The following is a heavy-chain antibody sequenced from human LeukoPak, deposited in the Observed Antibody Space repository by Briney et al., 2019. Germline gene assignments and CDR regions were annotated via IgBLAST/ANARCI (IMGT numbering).Heavy chain of an antibody. D-gene: IGHD2-15*01. CDR1: GGSFSGYY. CDR3: ARGRVVVVAATPGSGWFDP. V-gene: IGHV4-34*01. J-gene: IGHJ5*02. Sequence: KPSETLSLTCAVYGGSFSGYYWSWIRQPPGKGLEWIGEINHSGSTIYNPSLKSRVTISVDTSKNQFSLKLSSVTAADTAVYYCARGRVVVVAATPGSGWFDPWGQGTLVTVSS. CDR2: INHSGST.